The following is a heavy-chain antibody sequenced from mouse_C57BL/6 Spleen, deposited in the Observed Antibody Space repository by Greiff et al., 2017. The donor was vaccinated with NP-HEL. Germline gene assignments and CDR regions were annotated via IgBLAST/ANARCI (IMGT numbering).Heavy chain of an antibody. J-gene: IGHJ4*01. V-gene: IGHV3-6*01. CDR3: ARGAMDY. CDR1: GYSITSGYY. CDR2: ISYDGSN. Sequence: EVQLQQSGPGLVKPSQSLSLTCSVTGYSITSGYYWNWIRQLPGNKLEWMGYISYDGSNNYNPSLKNRISITRDTSKNQFFLKLNSVTTEDTATYDCARGAMDYWGQGTSVTVSS.